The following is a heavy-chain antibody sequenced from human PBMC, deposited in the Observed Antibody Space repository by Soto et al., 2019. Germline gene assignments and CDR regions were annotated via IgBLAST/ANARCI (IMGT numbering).Heavy chain of an antibody. CDR2: IYYSGST. J-gene: IGHJ5*02. CDR3: ARSSPVVTAP. CDR1: GGSISSGGYY. D-gene: IGHD2-21*02. Sequence: QVQLQESGPGLVKPSQTLSLTCTVSGGSISSGGYYWSWIRQHPGKGLEWIGYIYYSGSTYYNPSLKSRITICVDTSQNQFSLQLRSVTAADTAVYYCARSSPVVTAPWGQGTLVTVSS. V-gene: IGHV4-31*03.